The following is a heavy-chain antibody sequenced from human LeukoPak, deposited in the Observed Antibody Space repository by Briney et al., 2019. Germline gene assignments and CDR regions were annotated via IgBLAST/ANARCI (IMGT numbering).Heavy chain of an antibody. V-gene: IGHV3-23*01. J-gene: IGHJ6*02. D-gene: IGHD3-10*01. Sequence: GGSLRLSCAASGFTFSSYAMSWVRQAPGKGLEWVSAISGSGGSTYYADSVKGRFTISRDNSKNTLYLQMNSLRAEDTAVYYCARAPSYSNYYGSGSSRPYYYGMDVWGQGTTVTVSS. CDR1: GFTFSSYA. CDR2: ISGSGGST. CDR3: ARAPSYSNYYGSGSSRPYYYGMDV.